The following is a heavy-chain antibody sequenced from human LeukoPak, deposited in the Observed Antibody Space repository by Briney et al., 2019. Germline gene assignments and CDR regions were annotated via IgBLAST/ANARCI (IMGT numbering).Heavy chain of an antibody. V-gene: IGHV3-30*02. J-gene: IGHJ6*03. D-gene: IGHD3-10*01. CDR3: ARVMVQAYYMDV. CDR1: GFTFSSYG. CDR2: IRYDGSNK. Sequence: GGSLRLSCAASGFTFSSYGMHWVRQAPGKGLEWVAFIRYDGSNKYYADSVKGRFTISRDNSKNTLYLQMNSLRAEDTAVYYCARVMVQAYYMDVWGKGTTVTISS.